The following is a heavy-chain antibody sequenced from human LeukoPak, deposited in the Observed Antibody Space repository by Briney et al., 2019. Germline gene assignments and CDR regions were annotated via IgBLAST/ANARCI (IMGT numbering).Heavy chain of an antibody. CDR1: GFTFSSYG. CDR2: ISFDGSIK. Sequence: GGSLRLSCAASGFTFSSYGMHWVRQAPGKGLEWVAVISFDGSIKFYTDSVKGRFTLSRDNSKNMLDLQMNSLRAEDTAVYYCARDGAVGYCSGGSCYVHNWFDPWGQGTLVTVSS. CDR3: ARDGAVGYCSGGSCYVHNWFDP. V-gene: IGHV3-30*03. J-gene: IGHJ5*02. D-gene: IGHD2-15*01.